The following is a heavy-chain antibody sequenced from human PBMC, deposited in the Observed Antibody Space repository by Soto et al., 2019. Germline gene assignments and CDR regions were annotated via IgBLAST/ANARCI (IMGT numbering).Heavy chain of an antibody. CDR2: INPDNGDS. CDR3: ARGGPVAAPGNHPIDP. D-gene: IGHD6-13*01. Sequence: QVHLVQSGAEEKKPGASVRVSCKASGYFFTSFAIHWVRQAPGQRLEWMGWINPDNGDSRYSKTFQDRVTFTRDTSATTVYRELSSLRFEDTAVYYWARGGPVAAPGNHPIDPSGQGTLVAVSS. CDR1: GYFFTSFA. J-gene: IGHJ5*02. V-gene: IGHV1-3*05.